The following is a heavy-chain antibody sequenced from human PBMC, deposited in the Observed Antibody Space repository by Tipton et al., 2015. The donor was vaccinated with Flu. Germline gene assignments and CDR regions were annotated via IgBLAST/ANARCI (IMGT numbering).Heavy chain of an antibody. CDR2: IKYSGST. D-gene: IGHD2-8*02. CDR1: GGSISSYY. Sequence: GLVKPSETLSLTCTVSGGSISSYYWSWIRQPPGKGLEWIGYIKYSGSTNYNPSLKSRVTISVDTSKNQFSLKLSSVTAADTAVYYCASSQYCTGGVCYSGFGYWGQGTLVTVSS. V-gene: IGHV4-59*08. J-gene: IGHJ4*02. CDR3: ASSQYCTGGVCYSGFGY.